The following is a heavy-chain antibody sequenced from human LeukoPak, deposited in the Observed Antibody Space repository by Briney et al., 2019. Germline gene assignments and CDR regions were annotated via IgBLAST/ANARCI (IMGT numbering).Heavy chain of an antibody. V-gene: IGHV4-59*01. CDR1: DDSITTYY. J-gene: IGHJ4*02. Sequence: SETLSLTCTVSDDSITTYYWSWVPQPPGKGLEWIGYIYYSGSTNYNPSLKSRVSISIDTSKNQLSLKLSSVTAADTAVYYCARAKKAVAGFFDYWGQGTLVIVSS. CDR2: IYYSGST. CDR3: ARAKKAVAGFFDY. D-gene: IGHD6-19*01.